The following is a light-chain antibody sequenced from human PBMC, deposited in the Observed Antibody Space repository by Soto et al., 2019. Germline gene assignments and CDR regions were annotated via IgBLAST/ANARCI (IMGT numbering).Light chain of an antibody. CDR1: SSDVGSYNL. CDR3: CSYAGSSTPSYV. J-gene: IGLJ1*01. CDR2: EGS. Sequence: QSVLTQPASVSGSPGQSITISCTGTSSDVGSYNLVSWYQHHPGKAPKLIIYEGSKRSSGISNRFSGSKSGNTASLTISGLQAEDEADYYCCSYAGSSTPSYVFGSGTKLTVL. V-gene: IGLV2-23*01.